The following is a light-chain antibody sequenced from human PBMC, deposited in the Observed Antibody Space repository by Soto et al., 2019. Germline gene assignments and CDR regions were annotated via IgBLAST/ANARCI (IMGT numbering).Light chain of an antibody. CDR3: QQRSNWPRT. V-gene: IGKV3-11*01. J-gene: IGKJ1*01. Sequence: EIVLTQSPVTLFLSPGEKATLSCRDSQSVGTYLAWYQQKPGQAPRLLTSDASNRATGIPARFSGSGSGTDFTLTISSLEPEDFAVFYCQQRSNWPRTFGQGTKVEIK. CDR2: DAS. CDR1: QSVGTY.